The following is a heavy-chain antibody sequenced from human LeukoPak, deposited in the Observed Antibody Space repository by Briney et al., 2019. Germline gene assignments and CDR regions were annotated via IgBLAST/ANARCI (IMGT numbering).Heavy chain of an antibody. CDR1: GFTFSSYA. CDR2: ISSNGGST. J-gene: IGHJ4*02. Sequence: PGGSLRLSCAASGFTFSSYAMHWVRQAPGPGLEYVSAISSNGGSTYYANSVKGRLTIPRDNSKNTLYLQMGSLRAEAMAVYYCARGGYDYVWGSYRVFDYWGQGTLVTVSS. V-gene: IGHV3-64*01. D-gene: IGHD3-16*02. CDR3: ARGGYDYVWGSYRVFDY.